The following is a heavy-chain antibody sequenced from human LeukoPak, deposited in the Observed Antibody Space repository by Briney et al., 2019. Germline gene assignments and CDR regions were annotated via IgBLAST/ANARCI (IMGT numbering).Heavy chain of an antibody. Sequence: GGSLRLSCVASGFPFSNYAMNWVRQAPGKGLEWVSAIGGSGDNTYYVDSVKGRFTISRDNSKNTLYLQMISLRAEDTAVYYSAKDWTRIGSWGQGTLVTVSS. CDR2: IGGSGDNT. CDR3: AKDWTRIGS. J-gene: IGHJ4*02. V-gene: IGHV3-23*01. D-gene: IGHD3/OR15-3a*01. CDR1: GFPFSNYA.